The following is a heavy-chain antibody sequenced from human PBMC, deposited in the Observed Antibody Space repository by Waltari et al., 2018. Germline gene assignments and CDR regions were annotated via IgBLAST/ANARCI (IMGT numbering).Heavy chain of an antibody. Sequence: QVQLVQSGAAVKKHGSSVKVYCKASGGTFSSYAISRVRQCPGQGLEWMERIIPIFGTANYAQKFQGRVTITADKSTSTAYMELSSLRSEDTAVYYCAREYGSGSYPDPAGYMDVWGKGTTVTISS. J-gene: IGHJ6*03. D-gene: IGHD3-10*01. CDR2: IIPIFGTA. V-gene: IGHV1-69*13. CDR1: GGTFSSYA. CDR3: AREYGSGSYPDPAGYMDV.